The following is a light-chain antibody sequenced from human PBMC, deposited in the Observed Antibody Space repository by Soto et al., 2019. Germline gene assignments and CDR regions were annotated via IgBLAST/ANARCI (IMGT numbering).Light chain of an antibody. J-gene: IGLJ1*01. CDR3: SLYSGNGSLI. CDR2: DVN. Sequence: QSALTQPPSVSGSPGQSVTISCAATTTDIDNYDSVSWYQQAPGTAPKLIIYDVNNPPSGAPDRLSEFTSGNTASLTISGLQAEDETDYCCSLYSGNGSLIFGPGTKLTVL. V-gene: IGLV2-18*01. CDR1: TTDIDNYDS.